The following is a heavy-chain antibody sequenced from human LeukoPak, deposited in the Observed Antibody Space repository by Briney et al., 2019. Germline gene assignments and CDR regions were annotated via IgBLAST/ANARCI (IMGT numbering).Heavy chain of an antibody. V-gene: IGHV3-23*01. CDR3: AKPFGFLEWLYGGYFDS. D-gene: IGHD3-3*01. CDR1: GFTFSTYG. Sequence: GGSLRLSCAASGFTFSTYGMTWVRQAPGKGLEWVSAISGSAATTFYTDSLKGRFTISRDNSKNTVFLQMHSLTAEDTAVYYCAKPFGFLEWLYGGYFDSWGQGTLVTVSS. CDR2: ISGSAATT. J-gene: IGHJ4*02.